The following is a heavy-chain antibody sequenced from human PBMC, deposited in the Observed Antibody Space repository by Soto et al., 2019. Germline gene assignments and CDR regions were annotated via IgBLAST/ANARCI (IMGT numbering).Heavy chain of an antibody. CDR2: VHYNGDT. V-gene: IGHV4-31*03. CDR1: GDSLTSGGYY. D-gene: IGHD3-10*01. J-gene: IGHJ4*02. Sequence: QVHLQESGPRLLKPSQTLSLTCSVSGDSLTSGGYYWTWVRQRPGTSLEWVGSVHYNGDTYFSPSLRSRIFITLGTLKNAFSLMMTSVTDADTGIYFCARVAPRGRGVPTYVHYWCPGMQVTVSS. CDR3: ARVAPRGRGVPTYVHY.